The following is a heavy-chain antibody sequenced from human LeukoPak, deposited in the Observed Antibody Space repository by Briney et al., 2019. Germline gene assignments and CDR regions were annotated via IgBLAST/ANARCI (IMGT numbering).Heavy chain of an antibody. V-gene: IGHV4-59*02. J-gene: IGHJ3*02. Sequence: SETLSLTCTVSGGSVSSYYWTWIRQPPGKGLEWIGYIYSSGSTKYNPSLKSRVAISVDTSKNQFSLKLSSVTAADTAVYYCTRDRGLDYGGNSDAFDIWGQGTMVTVSS. CDR3: TRDRGLDYGGNSDAFDI. CDR2: IYSSGST. CDR1: GGSVSSYY. D-gene: IGHD4-23*01.